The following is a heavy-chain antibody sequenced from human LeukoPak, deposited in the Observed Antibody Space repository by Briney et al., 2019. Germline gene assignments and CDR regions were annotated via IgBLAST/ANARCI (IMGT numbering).Heavy chain of an antibody. CDR2: MNPNSGNT. D-gene: IGHD3-10*01. J-gene: IGHJ4*02. V-gene: IGHV1-8*02. Sequence: ASVKVSCKASGYTFTSYDINWVRQATGQGLEWMGWMNPNSGNTGYAQKFQGRVPVTRDTSISTAYMELSRLRSEDTAVYYCARGAAGGLDYWGQGTLVTVSS. CDR1: GYTFTSYD. CDR3: ARGAAGGLDY.